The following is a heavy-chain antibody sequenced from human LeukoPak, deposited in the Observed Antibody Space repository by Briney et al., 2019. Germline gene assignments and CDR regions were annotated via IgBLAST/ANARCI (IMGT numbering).Heavy chain of an antibody. D-gene: IGHD6-19*01. J-gene: IGHJ4*02. CDR2: IYHSGST. Sequence: SETLSLTCTVSGYSVSSGYYWGWIRQPPGKGLEWIGSIYHSGSTYYNPSLKSRVTISVDTSKNQFSLKLSSVTAADTAVYYCARDWSSGWYMDYWGQGTLVTVSS. CDR3: ARDWSSGWYMDY. CDR1: GYSVSSGYY. V-gene: IGHV4-38-2*02.